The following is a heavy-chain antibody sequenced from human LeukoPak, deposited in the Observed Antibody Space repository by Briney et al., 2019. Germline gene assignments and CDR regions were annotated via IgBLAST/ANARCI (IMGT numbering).Heavy chain of an antibody. J-gene: IGHJ5*02. CDR1: GGSISSAGHY. V-gene: IGHV4-39*01. CDR2: ISYSGTT. CDR3: ARGRIREDWFDP. Sequence: SETLSLTCSVSGGSISSAGHYWAWIRQPPGKGLECIGTISYSGTTYYTPSLKSRVTISVDTSKNQFSLMLRSVTADDTAAYYCARGRIREDWFDPWGQGTLVTVSS.